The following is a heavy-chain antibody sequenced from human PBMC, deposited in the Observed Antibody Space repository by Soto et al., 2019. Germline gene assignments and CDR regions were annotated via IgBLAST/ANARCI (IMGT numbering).Heavy chain of an antibody. V-gene: IGHV4-31*03. CDR1: GGSISRGGYY. CDR2: IYYSGST. J-gene: IGHJ3*02. CDR3: ARARFGEFGAFDI. Sequence: QVQLQESGPGLVKPSQTLSLTCTVSGGSISRGGYYWSWIRQHPGKGLEWIGYIYYSGSTYYNPSLESRVTISVDTSQNQYSLKLSAVTAEGTAVYYCARARFGEFGAFDIWGQGKTVTLSS. D-gene: IGHD3-10*01.